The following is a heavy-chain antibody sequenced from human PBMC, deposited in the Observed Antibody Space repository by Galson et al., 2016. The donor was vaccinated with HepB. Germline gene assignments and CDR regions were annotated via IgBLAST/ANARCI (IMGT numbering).Heavy chain of an antibody. Sequence: SVKVSCKASGYTLTAQYMHWVRQAPGQGLEWMGWINPNSGGTNFAQKFQGRVTMTRDTSISTAYMELSRLRSDDTAVYYCARLPAGTDFDYWGQGTLVTVSS. J-gene: IGHJ4*02. CDR1: GYTLTAQY. D-gene: IGHD1-7*01. CDR2: INPNSGGT. V-gene: IGHV1-2*02. CDR3: ARLPAGTDFDY.